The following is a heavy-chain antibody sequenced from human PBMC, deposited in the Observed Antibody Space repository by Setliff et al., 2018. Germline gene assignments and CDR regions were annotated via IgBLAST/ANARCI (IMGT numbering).Heavy chain of an antibody. CDR3: ARDNRGYAWDYYYYMDV. D-gene: IGHD2-15*01. CDR1: GYTFTSYG. J-gene: IGHJ6*03. CDR2: ISAYNGNT. V-gene: IGHV1-18*01. Sequence: GASVKVSCKASGYTFTSYGISWVRQAPGQGLEWMGWISAYNGNTNYAQKLQGRVTMTTDTSTSTAYMELSSLKAEDTAVYYCARDNRGYAWDYYYYMDVWGKGTTVTVSS.